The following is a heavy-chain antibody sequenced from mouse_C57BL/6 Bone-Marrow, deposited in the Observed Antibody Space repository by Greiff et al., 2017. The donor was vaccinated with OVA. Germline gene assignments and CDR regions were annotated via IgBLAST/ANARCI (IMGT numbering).Heavy chain of an antibody. CDR1: GFTFSSYT. CDR2: ISGGGGNT. Sequence: EVQLVESGGGLVKPGGSLKLSCAASGFTFSSYTMSWVRQTPEKRLEWVATISGGGGNTYYPDSVKGRFTISRDNAKNTLYLQMSSLRSEDTALYYCARPYYYGSRRNFDYWGQGTTLTVSS. CDR3: ARPYYYGSRRNFDY. D-gene: IGHD1-1*01. V-gene: IGHV5-9*01. J-gene: IGHJ2*01.